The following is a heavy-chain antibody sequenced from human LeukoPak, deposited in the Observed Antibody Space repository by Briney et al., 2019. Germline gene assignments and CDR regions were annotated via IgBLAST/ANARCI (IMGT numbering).Heavy chain of an antibody. J-gene: IGHJ4*02. CDR2: IYSSGST. CDR3: ARGPRETGVDY. CDR1: GGSIRSNY. V-gene: IGHV4-4*09. D-gene: IGHD7-27*01. Sequence: SETLSLTCTVSGGSIRSNYWSWIRQPPGKGLEWIGYIYSSGSTNYNPSLKSRVTMSVDTSKNQFSLKLSSVTAADTAVYYCARGPRETGVDYWGQGTLVTVSS.